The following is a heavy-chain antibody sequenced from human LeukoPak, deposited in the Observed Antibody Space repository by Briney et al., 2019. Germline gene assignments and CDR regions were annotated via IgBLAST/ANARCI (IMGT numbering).Heavy chain of an antibody. CDR2: ISYDGSNK. CDR3: ATDGTPLRVGEVFFDN. D-gene: IGHD3-10*01. CDR1: GFTFSSYA. J-gene: IGHJ4*02. V-gene: IGHV3-30*04. Sequence: PGRSLRLSCAASGFTFSSYAMHWVRQAPGKGLEWVAVISYDGSNKYYADSVKGRFTISRDNSKNTLYLQMNSLRAEDTAVYYCATDGTPLRVGEVFFDNWGQGTLVTVSS.